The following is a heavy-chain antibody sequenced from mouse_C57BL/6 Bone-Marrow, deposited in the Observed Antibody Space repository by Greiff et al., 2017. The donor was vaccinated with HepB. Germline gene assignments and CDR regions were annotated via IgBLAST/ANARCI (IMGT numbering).Heavy chain of an antibody. J-gene: IGHJ2*01. CDR1: GYTFTSYW. Sequence: VQLQQSGPVLARPGASVKMSCKPSGYTFTSYWMHWVNQRPGQGLEWIGAIYPGNSDTSYNQKFKGKAKLTAVTSASTAYMQLSSLTNEDSAAYDYTRAGSNNVGDFDYWGQGTTLTVSS. CDR3: TRAGSNNVGDFDY. D-gene: IGHD2-5*01. V-gene: IGHV1-5*01. CDR2: IYPGNSDT.